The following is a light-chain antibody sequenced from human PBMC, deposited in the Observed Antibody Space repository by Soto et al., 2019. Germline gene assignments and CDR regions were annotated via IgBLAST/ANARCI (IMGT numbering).Light chain of an antibody. CDR2: GAS. CDR3: QQYGGSPQT. CDR1: QSVSKY. V-gene: IGKV3-20*01. J-gene: IGKJ1*01. Sequence: EVVLKQSEVSLALSPGEGTTLSCRASQSVSKYLAWYQQKPGQAPRLLIYGASSRATGIPDSFSGSGSGTDFTLTISRLEPEDFAVYYCQQYGGSPQTFGQGTKV.